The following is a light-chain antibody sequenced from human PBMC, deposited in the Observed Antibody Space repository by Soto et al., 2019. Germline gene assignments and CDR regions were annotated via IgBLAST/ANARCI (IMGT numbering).Light chain of an antibody. J-gene: IGLJ1*01. CDR2: EVS. CDR1: SSDVGGYNY. V-gene: IGLV2-14*01. CDR3: SSYTSSSTLV. Sequence: QSVLTQPASVSGSPGQWITISCTGTSSDVGGYNYVSWYQQHPGKAPKLMIYEVSNRPSGVSNRFSGSKSGNTASLTISGLQAADEADYYCSSYTSSSTLVFGTGTKVTAL.